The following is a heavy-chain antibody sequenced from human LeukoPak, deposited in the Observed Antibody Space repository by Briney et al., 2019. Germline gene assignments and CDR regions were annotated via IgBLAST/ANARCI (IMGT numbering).Heavy chain of an antibody. CDR1: GYTFTSYG. J-gene: IGHJ6*02. D-gene: IGHD3-22*01. V-gene: IGHV1-18*01. Sequence: AASVKVSCKASGYTFTSYGISWLRPAPGQGLEWMGWISAYNGNTNYAQKLQGRVTMTTDTSTSTAYMELRSLRSDDTAVYYCASSSGYYYPYYYGMDVWGRGTTVTVSS. CDR2: ISAYNGNT. CDR3: ASSSGYYYPYYYGMDV.